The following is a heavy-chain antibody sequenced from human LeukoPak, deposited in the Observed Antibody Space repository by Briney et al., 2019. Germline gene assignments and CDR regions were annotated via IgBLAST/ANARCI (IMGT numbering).Heavy chain of an antibody. J-gene: IGHJ5*02. V-gene: IGHV3-30*18. Sequence: GGSLRLSCAASGFTFSSYGMHWVRQAPGKGLEWVAVISYDGSNKYYADSVKGRFTISRDNSKNTLYLQMNSLRAEDTAVYYCAKAGYSSSWVFDPWGQGTLVTVSS. CDR1: GFTFSSYG. D-gene: IGHD6-13*01. CDR2: ISYDGSNK. CDR3: AKAGYSSSWVFDP.